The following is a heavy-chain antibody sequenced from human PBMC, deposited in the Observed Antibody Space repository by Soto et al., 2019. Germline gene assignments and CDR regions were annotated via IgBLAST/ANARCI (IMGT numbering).Heavy chain of an antibody. CDR2: ITGGGDYT. D-gene: IGHD2-8*01. J-gene: IGHJ2*01. CDR1: GFTFGDFA. Sequence: EVQLLESGGDLVQPGGSLRLSCAASGFTFGDFAMNWVRQAPGKGLEWVSGITGGGDYTFYADSVKGRFTISRVQSKNTVYLQMNSLRAEDTALYYCVKKIAGTTTNGAYWYFDLWGRGTLATVSS. CDR3: VKKIAGTTTNGAYWYFDL. V-gene: IGHV3-23*01.